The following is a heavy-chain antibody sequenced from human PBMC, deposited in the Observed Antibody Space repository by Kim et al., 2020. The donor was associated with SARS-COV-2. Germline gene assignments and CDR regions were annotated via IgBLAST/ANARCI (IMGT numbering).Heavy chain of an antibody. D-gene: IGHD3-22*01. V-gene: IGHV3-30-3*01. CDR1: GFTFSSYA. CDR3: PRDYYDSSGYSNYGMDV. CDR2: ISYDGSNK. Sequence: GGSLRLSCAASGFTFSSYAMHWVRQAPGKGLEWVAVISYDGSNKYYADSVKGRFTISRDNSKNTLYLQMNSLRAEDTAVYYCPRDYYDSSGYSNYGMDVWGQGTTVTVSS. J-gene: IGHJ6*02.